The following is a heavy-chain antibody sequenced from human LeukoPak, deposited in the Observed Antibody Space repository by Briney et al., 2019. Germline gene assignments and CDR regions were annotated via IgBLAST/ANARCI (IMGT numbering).Heavy chain of an antibody. Sequence: PSETLSLTCTVSGGSISSSGYYWGWILQTPGKGLEWIGSIYYSGSNYHSPSLKSRVSMSVDTSKNQFSLKLSSVTAADTAVYYCANMGYSYAPGLFDPWGQGTLVTVSS. D-gene: IGHD5-18*01. CDR3: ANMGYSYAPGLFDP. CDR1: GGSISSSGYY. J-gene: IGHJ5*02. CDR2: IYYSGSN. V-gene: IGHV4-39*07.